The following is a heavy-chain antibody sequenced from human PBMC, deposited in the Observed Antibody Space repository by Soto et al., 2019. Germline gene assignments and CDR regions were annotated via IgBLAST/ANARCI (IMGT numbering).Heavy chain of an antibody. Sequence: PSETLSLTCAVSVGSISSSNWWIWVRQPPGKGLELIWAIYYRGSTNYNQSLESRVTVSVDTSKNEFSLRLSSVTAADTAVYYCARGTPIPAAGDTFDIWGQGTMVT. CDR1: VGSISSSNW. J-gene: IGHJ3*02. D-gene: IGHD6-13*01. V-gene: IGHV4-4*02. CDR2: IYYRGST. CDR3: ARGTPIPAAGDTFDI.